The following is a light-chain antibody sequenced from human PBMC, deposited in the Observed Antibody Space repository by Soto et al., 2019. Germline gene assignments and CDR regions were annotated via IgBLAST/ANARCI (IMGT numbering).Light chain of an antibody. Sequence: QSALTQPDPVSGSPGQSITISCTGTRSDVGGYDYVSWYQQHPGKAPQLMIYDVNNRPSGVSNRFSGSKSGNTASLTISGLQAEDEADYYCSSYTSSSTLVFGTGTKVTVL. CDR1: RSDVGGYDY. V-gene: IGLV2-14*01. CDR3: SSYTSSSTLV. CDR2: DVN. J-gene: IGLJ1*01.